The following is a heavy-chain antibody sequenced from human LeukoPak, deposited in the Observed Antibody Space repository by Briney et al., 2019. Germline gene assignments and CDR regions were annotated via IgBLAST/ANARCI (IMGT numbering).Heavy chain of an antibody. CDR1: GFTFSNYG. Sequence: PGRSLRLACTASGFTFSNYGIHWVRQAPGKGLEWVAVISYDGSNKYYADSVKGRFTISRDNSKNTLYLQMNSLRAEDTAVYYCARDGSRNKRDDAFDIWGQGTMVTVSS. V-gene: IGHV3-30*03. J-gene: IGHJ3*02. CDR2: ISYDGSNK. CDR3: ARDGSRNKRDDAFDI. D-gene: IGHD1-26*01.